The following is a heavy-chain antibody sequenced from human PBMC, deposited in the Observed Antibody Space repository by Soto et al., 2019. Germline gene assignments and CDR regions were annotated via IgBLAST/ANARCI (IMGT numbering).Heavy chain of an antibody. D-gene: IGHD6-13*01. CDR3: ARLLIAAAGTAHYYYYGMDV. V-gene: IGHV4-39*01. J-gene: IGHJ6*02. CDR1: GGSISSSSYY. CDR2: IYYSGST. Sequence: SETLSLTCTVSGGSISSSSYYWGWIRQPPGKGLEWIGSIYYSGSTYYNPSLKSRVTISVDTSKNQFSLKLSSVTAADTAVYYCARLLIAAAGTAHYYYYGMDVWGQGTTVTVSS.